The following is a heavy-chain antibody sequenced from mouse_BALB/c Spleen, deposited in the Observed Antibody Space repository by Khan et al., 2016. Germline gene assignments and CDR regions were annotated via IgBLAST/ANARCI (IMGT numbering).Heavy chain of an antibody. J-gene: IGHJ4*01. Sequence: QVQLQQSGAELARPGASVKMSCKASGYTFTSYTMHWVKQRPGQGLEWIGYINPSSGYTNYNQKFKDKATLTADKSSSTAYMQLSSLTSEDSAVYYWARSRYRYPYAMEYWGQGTSVTVSS. D-gene: IGHD2-14*01. CDR2: INPSSGYT. V-gene: IGHV1-4*01. CDR1: GYTFTSYT. CDR3: ARSRYRYPYAMEY.